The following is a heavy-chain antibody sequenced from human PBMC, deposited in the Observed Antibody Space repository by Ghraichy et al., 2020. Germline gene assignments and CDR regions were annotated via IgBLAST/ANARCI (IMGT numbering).Heavy chain of an antibody. J-gene: IGHJ4*02. V-gene: IGHV3-21*01. D-gene: IGHD4-17*01. CDR3: ARVNYGDYEVDY. CDR1: GFTFSSYS. Sequence: GESLRLSCAASGFTFSSYSMNWVRQAPGKGLEWVSSISSSSSYIYYADSVKGRFTISRDNAKNSLYLQMNSLRAEDTAVYYCARVNYGDYEVDYWGQGTLVIVSS. CDR2: ISSSSSYI.